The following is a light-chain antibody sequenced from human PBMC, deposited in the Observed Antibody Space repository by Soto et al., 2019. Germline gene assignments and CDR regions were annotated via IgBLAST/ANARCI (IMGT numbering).Light chain of an antibody. CDR1: QGISSY. Sequence: DIQLTQSPSFLSASVGDRVTITCRASQGISSYLVWYQQKPGKAPKLLIYSASTLKSGVPSRFSGSGSGTEFTLTISSLQPEDFAAYYCQQLNDYPLTFGGGTKVEIK. CDR3: QQLNDYPLT. V-gene: IGKV1-9*01. J-gene: IGKJ4*01. CDR2: SAS.